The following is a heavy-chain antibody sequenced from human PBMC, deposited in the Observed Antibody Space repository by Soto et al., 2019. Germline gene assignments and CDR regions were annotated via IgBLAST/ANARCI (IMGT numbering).Heavy chain of an antibody. V-gene: IGHV4-59*01. CDR1: GGSISSYY. Sequence: SETLSLTCTVSGGSISSYYWSWIRQPPGKGLEWIGYIYYSGSTNYNPSLKSRVTISVDTSKNQFSLKLSSVTAADTAVYYCARGGLHARAYYYYMDVWGKGTTVTVSS. CDR3: ARGGLHARAYYYYMDV. J-gene: IGHJ6*03. CDR2: IYYSGST. D-gene: IGHD6-6*01.